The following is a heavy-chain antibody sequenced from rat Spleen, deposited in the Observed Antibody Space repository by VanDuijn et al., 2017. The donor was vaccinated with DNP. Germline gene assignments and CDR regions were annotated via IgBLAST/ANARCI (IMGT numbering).Heavy chain of an antibody. Sequence: EVKLLESGGGLVQPGGSLRLSCAASGFTFADFYMSWIRQSPGKAPEWLSFIRHKDNSYTTEYNASVKGRFTISRDDTQNVLYLQMNTLRAEDTAIYYCAKHAYYSSYWFAYWGQGTLVTVSS. J-gene: IGHJ3*01. V-gene: IGHV7-6*01. CDR2: IRHKDNSYTT. D-gene: IGHD1-2*01. CDR3: AKHAYYSSYWFAY. CDR1: GFTFADFY.